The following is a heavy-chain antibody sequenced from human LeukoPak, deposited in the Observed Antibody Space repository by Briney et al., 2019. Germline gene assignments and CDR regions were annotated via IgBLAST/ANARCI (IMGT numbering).Heavy chain of an antibody. CDR3: ARGVALDY. D-gene: IGHD5-12*01. J-gene: IGHJ4*02. V-gene: IGHV3-48*03. CDR1: GFTFSSYE. Sequence: GGSLRLSCAASGFTFSSYEMNWVRQAPGKGLEWVSYISSSGNTIYYADSVKGRFTISRDNAKNSLYLQMNSLRGEDTADYYCARGVALDYWGQGTLVTVSS. CDR2: ISSSGNTI.